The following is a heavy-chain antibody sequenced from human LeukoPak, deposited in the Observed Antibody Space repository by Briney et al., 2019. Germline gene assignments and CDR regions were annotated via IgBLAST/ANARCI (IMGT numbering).Heavy chain of an antibody. CDR3: ARIVPYNFGYVYY. CDR1: GGSISSYY. CDR2: IYYSGST. Sequence: SETLSLTCAVSGGSISSYYCIWIRQPAGKGLEWIGYIYYSGSTTYNPSLNSRVTISLVTSKNQFSLKLSSVTAAGTAVYYCARIVPYNFGYVYYWGQGTLVTVSS. V-gene: IGHV4-59*01. J-gene: IGHJ4*02. D-gene: IGHD5-18*01.